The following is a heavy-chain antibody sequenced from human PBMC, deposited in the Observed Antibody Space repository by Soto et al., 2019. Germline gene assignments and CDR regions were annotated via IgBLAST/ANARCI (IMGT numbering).Heavy chain of an antibody. V-gene: IGHV1-18*01. CDR3: ARDFGDSCGGPRCLYFDF. J-gene: IGHJ4*02. CDR2: ISANSGDT. Sequence: QVQLVQSGAEVKEPGASVRVSCKASGYTFSSYGFSWVRQAPGQGLEWVAWISANSGDTNSAQKFQGRVTLTTDTSTSRAYMDLRRLTSDVTAIYFCARDFGDSCGGPRCLYFDFWGQGTLVTVSS. CDR1: GYTFSSYG. D-gene: IGHD2-21*01.